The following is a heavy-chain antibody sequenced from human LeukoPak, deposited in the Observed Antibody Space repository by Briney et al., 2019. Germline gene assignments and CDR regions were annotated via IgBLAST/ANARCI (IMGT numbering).Heavy chain of an antibody. CDR2: ISYDGSNK. Sequence: PGGSLRLSCAASGFTFSSYGMHWVRQAPGKGLEWVAVISYDGSNKYYADSVKGRFTISRDNSKNTLYLQTNSLRAEDTAVYYCAKDQGIFGYGLGLDYWGQGTLVTVSS. CDR3: AKDQGIFGYGLGLDY. CDR1: GFTFSSYG. D-gene: IGHD5-18*01. V-gene: IGHV3-30*18. J-gene: IGHJ4*02.